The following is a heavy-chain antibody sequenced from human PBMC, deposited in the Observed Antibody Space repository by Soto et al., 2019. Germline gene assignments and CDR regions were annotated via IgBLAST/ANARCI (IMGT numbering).Heavy chain of an antibody. J-gene: IGHJ6*03. CDR2: FDPEDGET. D-gene: IGHD2-2*01. CDR3: ATVRYCSSTSCRYQPSYYYYMDV. Sequence: ASVKVSCKVSGYTLTELSMHWVRQAPGKGLEWMGGFDPEDGETIYAQKFQGRVTMTEDTSTDTAYMELSSLRSEDTAVYYCATVRYCSSTSCRYQPSYYYYMDVWGKGTTVTVSS. V-gene: IGHV1-24*01. CDR1: GYTLTELS.